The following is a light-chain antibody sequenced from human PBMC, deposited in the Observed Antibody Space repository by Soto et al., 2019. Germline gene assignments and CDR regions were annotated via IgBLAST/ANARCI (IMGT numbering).Light chain of an antibody. CDR3: QKHNNWPPWT. CDR1: QSVSSN. CDR2: GAS. J-gene: IGKJ1*01. Sequence: EIVMTQSPATLSVSPGERATLSCRASQSVSSNLAWYQQKPGQAPRLLMYGASTRATGIPDRFSGSGSGTEFTLTISSLQSEDFAVYYGQKHNNWPPWTCGQGTKVEIK. V-gene: IGKV3-15*01.